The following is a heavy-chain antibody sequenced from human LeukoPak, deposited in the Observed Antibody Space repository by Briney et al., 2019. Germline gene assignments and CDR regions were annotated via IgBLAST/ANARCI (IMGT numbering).Heavy chain of an antibody. Sequence: GGSLRLSCAASGSTFSTYSMNWVRQAPGKGLEWVSSITSSFSYIYYADSVKGRFTISRDNAKKSLYLQMNSLRAEDTAVYYCASSPEYSSSWYYFDYWGQGTLVTVSS. CDR2: ITSSFSYI. D-gene: IGHD6-13*01. CDR1: GSTFSTYS. CDR3: ASSPEYSSSWYYFDY. J-gene: IGHJ4*02. V-gene: IGHV3-21*01.